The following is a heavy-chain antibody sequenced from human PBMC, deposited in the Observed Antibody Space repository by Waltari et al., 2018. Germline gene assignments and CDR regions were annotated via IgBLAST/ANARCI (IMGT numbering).Heavy chain of an antibody. D-gene: IGHD3-3*01. Sequence: EVQLVESGGGLVQPGGSLRLSCAASGFTFSSYAMHWVRQAPGKGLEYVSAISSNGGSTYYANSVKGRFTISRDNSKNTLYLQMGSLRAEDMAVYYCASGLFGGFFDYWGQGTLVTVSS. CDR2: ISSNGGST. J-gene: IGHJ4*02. CDR3: ASGLFGGFFDY. CDR1: GFTFSSYA. V-gene: IGHV3-64*01.